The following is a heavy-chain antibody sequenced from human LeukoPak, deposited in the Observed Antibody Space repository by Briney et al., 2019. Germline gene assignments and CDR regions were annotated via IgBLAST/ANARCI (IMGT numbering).Heavy chain of an antibody. D-gene: IGHD3-22*01. Sequence: QPGGSLRLSCAASGFTVSSSYMSWVRQTPGKGLEWVSIISSAGTTYYADSVKGRFTISRDNSKNTLYLQMNSLRVEDTAVYYCAKAGPASSDYLNWFDPWGQGTLVTVSS. V-gene: IGHV3-53*01. J-gene: IGHJ5*02. CDR3: AKAGPASSDYLNWFDP. CDR1: GFTVSSSY. CDR2: ISSAGTT.